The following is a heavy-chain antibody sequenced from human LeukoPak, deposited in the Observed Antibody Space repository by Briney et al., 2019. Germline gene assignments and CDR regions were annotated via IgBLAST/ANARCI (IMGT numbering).Heavy chain of an antibody. CDR1: GGSFSGYY. Sequence: SETLSLTCAVCGGSFSGYYWSWIRQPPGRGLEWIGEINHSGSTNYNPSLKSRVTISVDTSKNQFSLKLSSVTAADTAVYYCARHKRRYYYDSSGYYYVSLPFDYWGQGTLVTVSS. V-gene: IGHV4-34*01. D-gene: IGHD3-22*01. CDR2: INHSGST. J-gene: IGHJ4*02. CDR3: ARHKRRYYYDSSGYYYVSLPFDY.